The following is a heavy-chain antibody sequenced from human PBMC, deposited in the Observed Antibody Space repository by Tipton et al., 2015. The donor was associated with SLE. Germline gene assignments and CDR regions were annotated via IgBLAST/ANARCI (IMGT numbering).Heavy chain of an antibody. D-gene: IGHD3-22*01. J-gene: IGHJ6*02. Sequence: SLRLSCAASGFTFSSYGMNWVRQAPGKGLEWVSIIYSRGSTYYADSVKGRFTISRDNSKNMLYLQMNSLRADDTAVYYCAKDLSSYDSRGFGAYYSFYGMDVWGQGTTVSVPS. CDR1: GFTFSSYG. CDR2: IYSRGST. CDR3: AKDLSSYDSRGFGAYYSFYGMDV. V-gene: IGHV3-23*03.